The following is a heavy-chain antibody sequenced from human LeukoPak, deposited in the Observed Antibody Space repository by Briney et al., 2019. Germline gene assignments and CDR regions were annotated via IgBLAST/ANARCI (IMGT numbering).Heavy chain of an antibody. Sequence: PGGSLRLSCAASGFTFSSYAMHWVRQAPGKGLEWVAVISYDGSNKYYADSVKGRFTISRDNAKNSLYLQMNSLRAEDTAVYFCGRGTNWSPLDFDSWGQGTRVTVSS. CDR3: GRGTNWSPLDFDS. CDR2: ISYDGSNK. D-gene: IGHD1-20*01. CDR1: GFTFSSYA. V-gene: IGHV3-30*04. J-gene: IGHJ4*02.